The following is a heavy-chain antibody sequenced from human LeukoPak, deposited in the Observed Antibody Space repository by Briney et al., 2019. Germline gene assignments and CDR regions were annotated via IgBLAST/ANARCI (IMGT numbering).Heavy chain of an antibody. V-gene: IGHV3-23*01. CDR1: GFTFSSYA. J-gene: IGHJ5*02. D-gene: IGHD2-21*02. CDR3: AKGTAIFWFDP. Sequence: GGSLRLSCAASGFTFSSYAMSWVRQAPGKGLEWVSTISGSGGSTYYADSVKGRFTISSDNSKNTLYLQMNSLRAEDTAVYYCAKGTAIFWFDPWGQGTLVTVSS. CDR2: ISGSGGST.